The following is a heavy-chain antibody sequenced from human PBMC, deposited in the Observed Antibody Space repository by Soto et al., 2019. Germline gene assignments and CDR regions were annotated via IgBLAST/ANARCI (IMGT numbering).Heavy chain of an antibody. Sequence: PVESVRIFCKVSGYSFTRYWIGWVLQMPGKGVESMGIIYPGDSDTRYSPSFQGQITISADKSISTAYLQWSSLKASDTAMYYCARLGCSSTSCYLGIYYYGMDVWGQGTTVTVSS. J-gene: IGHJ6*01. V-gene: IGHV5-51*01. CDR2: IYPGDSDT. CDR1: GYSFTRYW. D-gene: IGHD2-2*01. CDR3: ARLGCSSTSCYLGIYYYGMDV.